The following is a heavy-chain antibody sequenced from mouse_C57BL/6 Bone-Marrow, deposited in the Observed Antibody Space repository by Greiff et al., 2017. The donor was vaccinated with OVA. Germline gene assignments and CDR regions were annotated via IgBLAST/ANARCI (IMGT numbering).Heavy chain of an antibody. CDR1: GYAFSSYW. D-gene: IGHD2-4*01. Sequence: QVQLQQSGAELVKPGASVKLSCKASGYAFSSYWMNWVKQRPGKGLEWIGQIYPGDGDTNYNGKFKGKATLTADKSSSTAYMQLSSLTSEDSAVYFCARGGEIYYDPGAWFAYWGQGTLVTVSA. CDR2: IYPGDGDT. CDR3: ARGGEIYYDPGAWFAY. V-gene: IGHV1-80*01. J-gene: IGHJ3*01.